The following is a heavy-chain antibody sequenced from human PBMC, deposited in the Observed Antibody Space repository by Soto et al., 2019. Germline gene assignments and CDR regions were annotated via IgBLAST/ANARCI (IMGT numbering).Heavy chain of an antibody. CDR1: GYSFVSYW. CDR3: ARQLEPSYYYYGMDV. Sequence: PGESLKISCTGFGYSFVSYWIGWVRQTPGKGLEWVAIMHPGDSDSRYSPSFQGQVTISADKSISTAYLQWSSLKASDTAMYYCARQLEPSYYYYGMDVWGQGTTVTVSS. J-gene: IGHJ6*02. CDR2: MHPGDSDS. V-gene: IGHV5-51*01. D-gene: IGHD1-1*01.